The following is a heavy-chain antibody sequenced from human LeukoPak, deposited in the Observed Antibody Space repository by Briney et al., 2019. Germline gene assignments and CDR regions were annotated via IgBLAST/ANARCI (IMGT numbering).Heavy chain of an antibody. J-gene: IGHJ3*02. CDR1: GYTLTELS. D-gene: IGHD6-19*01. CDR3: ATAYHSSGWYGAFDI. CDR2: FYPEDGET. Sequence: ASVTVTCKVSGYTLTELSMHWVRQAPGKGLEWMGGFYPEDGETIYAQKFQGRVTMTEDTSTDTAYMELSSLRSEDTAVYYCATAYHSSGWYGAFDIWGQGTMVTVSS. V-gene: IGHV1-24*01.